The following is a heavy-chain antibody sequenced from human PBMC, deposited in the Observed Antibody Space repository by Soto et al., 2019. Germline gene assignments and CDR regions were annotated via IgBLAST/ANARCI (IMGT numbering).Heavy chain of an antibody. CDR2: IKQDGSEK. CDR1: GFTFSSYW. CDR3: ARERSNWGSGEADY. V-gene: IGHV3-7*01. Sequence: EVQLVESGGGLVQPGGSLRLSCAASGFTFSSYWMSWVRQAPGKGLEWVANIKQDGSEKYYVDSVKGRFTISRDNAKNSLYLQMNSLRAEDTAVYYCARERSNWGSGEADYWGQGTLVTVSS. J-gene: IGHJ4*02. D-gene: IGHD7-27*01.